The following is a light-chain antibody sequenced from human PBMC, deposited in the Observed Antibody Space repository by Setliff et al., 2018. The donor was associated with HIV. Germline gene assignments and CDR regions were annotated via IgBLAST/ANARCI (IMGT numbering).Light chain of an antibody. CDR3: SSYTSSSTYV. J-gene: IGLJ1*01. Sequence: QSALTQPASVSGSPGQSVTISCTGTSSDVGFYNYVSWYQQHPGKAPKLMIYEVSNRLSGVSDRFSGSKSGNTASLTISGLQAEDEADYYCSSYTSSSTYVFGTGTKVTVL. CDR2: EVS. V-gene: IGLV2-14*01. CDR1: SSDVGFYNY.